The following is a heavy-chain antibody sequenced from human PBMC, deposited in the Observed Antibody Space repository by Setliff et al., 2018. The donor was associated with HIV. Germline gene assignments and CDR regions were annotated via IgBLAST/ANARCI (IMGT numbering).Heavy chain of an antibody. CDR2: ISSSSRSK. V-gene: IGHV3-21*01. Sequence: GESLKISCEASGFTFSTYSMNWVRQAPGKGLEWVSSISSSSRSKYYADSVKGRFTISRDNAKNSLYLQMNSLTAEGTAVYYCARDVSWRVRTYIDYWGQGALVTVSS. J-gene: IGHJ4*02. CDR1: GFTFSTYS. CDR3: ARDVSWRVRTYIDY. D-gene: IGHD3-3*01.